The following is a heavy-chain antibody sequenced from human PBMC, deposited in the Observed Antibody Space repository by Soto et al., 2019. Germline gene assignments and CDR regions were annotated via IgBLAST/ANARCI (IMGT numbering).Heavy chain of an antibody. CDR1: GGSVSGGSYY. CDR2: IYYSGST. CDR3: AREAAARGWFDP. J-gene: IGHJ5*02. V-gene: IGHV4-61*01. D-gene: IGHD6-13*01. Sequence: SETLSLTCTVSGGSVSGGSYYWSWIRQPPGKGLEWIGYIYYSGSTNYNPSLKSRVTISVDTSKNQFSLKLSSVTAADTAVYYCAREAAARGWFDPWGQGTLVTVSS.